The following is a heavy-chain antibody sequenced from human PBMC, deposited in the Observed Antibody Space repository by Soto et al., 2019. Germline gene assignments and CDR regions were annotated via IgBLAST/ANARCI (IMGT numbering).Heavy chain of an antibody. J-gene: IGHJ4*02. Sequence: LVESGGDLVYPGGSLRLSCVGSGFSFSDYSMNWVRQAPGKGLQWVSYISSSSDKTYYADSLKGRFTVSRDNAKNALFLQMNSLRDDDTATYFCARLPKGSLVTAWGQGTRVTVSS. V-gene: IGHV3-48*02. CDR1: GFSFSDYS. CDR2: ISSSSDKT. CDR3: ARLPKGSLVTA. D-gene: IGHD2-21*02.